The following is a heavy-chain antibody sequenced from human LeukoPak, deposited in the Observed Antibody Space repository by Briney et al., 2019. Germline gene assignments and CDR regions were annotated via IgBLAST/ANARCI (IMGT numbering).Heavy chain of an antibody. V-gene: IGHV1-69*06. J-gene: IGHJ4*02. Sequence: ASVKVSCKASGGTFSSYAISWVRQAPGQGLEWMGGIIPIFGTANYAQKFQGRVTITADKSTSTAYMELSSLRSEDTAVYYCASSSGYQRGNDFDHWGQGTLVTVSS. CDR3: ASSSGYQRGNDFDH. D-gene: IGHD3-22*01. CDR1: GGTFSSYA. CDR2: IIPIFGTA.